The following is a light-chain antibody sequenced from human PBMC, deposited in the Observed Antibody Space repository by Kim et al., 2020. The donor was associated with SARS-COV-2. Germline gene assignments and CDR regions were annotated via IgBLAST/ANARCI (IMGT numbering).Light chain of an antibody. Sequence: QRVTISCTGSSSNSEAGYDVHWYQQLPGTAPKLLIYDNTNRPSGVPDRFSGSKSGTSASLAITGLQAEDEADYYCQSYDSSLSGWVFGGGTKVTVL. CDR1: SSNSEAGYD. J-gene: IGLJ3*02. CDR3: QSYDSSLSGWV. CDR2: DNT. V-gene: IGLV1-40*01.